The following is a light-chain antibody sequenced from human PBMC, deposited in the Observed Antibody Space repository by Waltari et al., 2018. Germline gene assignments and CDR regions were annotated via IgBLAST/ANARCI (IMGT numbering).Light chain of an antibody. J-gene: IGLJ1*01. Sequence: QSALTQPAYVSGSHGQSITISCTGNTSDVGHSNLVSWYQQHPGKAPKLMISAGSKRPSGVSNRFSGSKSGNTASLTISGLQAEDEADYYCCSYAGSSTYVFGTGTKVTVL. CDR2: AGS. V-gene: IGLV2-23*01. CDR1: TSDVGHSNL. CDR3: CSYAGSSTYV.